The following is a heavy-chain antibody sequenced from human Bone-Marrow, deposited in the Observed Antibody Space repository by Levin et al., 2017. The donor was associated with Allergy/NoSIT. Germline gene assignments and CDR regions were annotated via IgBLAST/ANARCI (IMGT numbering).Heavy chain of an antibody. CDR1: GYSFNTYW. V-gene: IGHV5-51*01. D-gene: IGHD3-22*01. J-gene: IGHJ4*02. Sequence: GESLKISCKGSGYSFNTYWIGWVRQMPGKGLEWMGIIYPGDSDTRYNPSFQAQVTISADQSIDTAYLEWSSLRTSDTATYYCAKGSDTSGYYFDFWGQGTLVTVSS. CDR2: IYPGDSDT. CDR3: AKGSDTSGYYFDF.